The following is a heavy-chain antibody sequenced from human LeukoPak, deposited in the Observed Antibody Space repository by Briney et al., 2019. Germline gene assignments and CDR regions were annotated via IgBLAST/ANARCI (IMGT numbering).Heavy chain of an antibody. J-gene: IGHJ4*02. D-gene: IGHD1-26*01. V-gene: IGHV1-18*01. CDR1: GYTFTSYG. CDR3: ATDTTGGSYCDH. CDR2: INTYNGNT. Sequence: ASVKVSCKASGYTFTSYGISWVRQAPGQGLEWMGWINTYNGNTKYAQKLQGRVTMTTDTSTSTAYMELRSLRSDDTAVYYCATDTTGGSYCDHWGQGSLVTVSS.